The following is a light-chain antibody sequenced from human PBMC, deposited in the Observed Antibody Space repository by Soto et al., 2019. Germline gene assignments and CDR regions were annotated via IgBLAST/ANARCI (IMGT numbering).Light chain of an antibody. V-gene: IGKV1-5*01. CDR1: QSVSGW. CDR3: QQYETFSGT. CDR2: DAS. Sequence: DIQMTQSPSTLSASVGDTVTVTCRASQSVSGWLAWYQQKPGEAPKLLIYDASALPRGVPSRFSGSGSGTNITLTIASLLPDDLATYYSQQYETFSGTFGPGTKVEI. J-gene: IGKJ1*01.